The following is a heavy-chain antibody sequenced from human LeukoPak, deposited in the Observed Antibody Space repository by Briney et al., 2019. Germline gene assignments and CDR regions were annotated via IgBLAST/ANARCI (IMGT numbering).Heavy chain of an antibody. V-gene: IGHV3-64*01. CDR2: ISSNGGST. CDR3: ARGVLARGSSGWYFDY. J-gene: IGHJ4*02. Sequence: GGSLRLSCAASRFTFSSYAMHWVRQAPGKGLEYVSAISSNGGSTYYAYSVKGRFTISRDNSKNTLYLQMGSLRAEDMAVYYCARGVLARGSSGWYFDYWGQGTLVTVSS. D-gene: IGHD6-19*01. CDR1: RFTFSSYA.